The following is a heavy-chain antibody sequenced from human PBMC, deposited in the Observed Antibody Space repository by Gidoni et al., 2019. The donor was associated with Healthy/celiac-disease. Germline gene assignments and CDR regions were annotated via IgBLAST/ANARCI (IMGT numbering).Heavy chain of an antibody. Sequence: EVQLVESGGGLVKPGGSLRLPCAASGFTFSSYSMNWVRQAPGKGLEWVSSISSSSSYIYYADSVKGRFTISRDNAKNSLYLQMNSLRAEDTAVYYCARVPLDYDFWSGYYHDAFDIWGQGTMVTVSS. CDR1: GFTFSSYS. CDR3: ARVPLDYDFWSGYYHDAFDI. V-gene: IGHV3-21*01. J-gene: IGHJ3*02. CDR2: ISSSSSYI. D-gene: IGHD3-3*01.